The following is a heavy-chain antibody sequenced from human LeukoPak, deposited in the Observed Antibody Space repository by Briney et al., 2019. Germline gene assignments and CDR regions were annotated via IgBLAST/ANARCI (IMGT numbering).Heavy chain of an antibody. J-gene: IGHJ4*02. CDR1: GFTFSRVA. D-gene: IGHD6-13*01. CDR2: IWDDGSET. V-gene: IGHV3-33*06. Sequence: GGSLRLSCAASGFTFSRVAMHWVRQAPGKGLEWVAIIWDDGSETLYADSVRGRFTISRDNSKNMLYLQMSSLRAEDTAVYYCAKASWVSNADAVLWGQGTVVTVS. CDR3: AKASWVSNADAVL.